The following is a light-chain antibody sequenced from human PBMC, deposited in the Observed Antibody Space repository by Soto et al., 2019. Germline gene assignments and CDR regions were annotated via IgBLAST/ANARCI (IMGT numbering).Light chain of an antibody. CDR2: DAS. V-gene: IGKV3-11*01. J-gene: IGKJ4*01. CDR1: QSVSSY. CDR3: QQRSNWPPLT. Sequence: EIILTQSPVTLSVTPGERAILSCRASQSVSSYLACYQQKPGQAPRLLIYDASNRATGIPARFSGSGSGTDFTLTISSLEPEDFAVYYCQQRSNWPPLTFGGGTKVDIK.